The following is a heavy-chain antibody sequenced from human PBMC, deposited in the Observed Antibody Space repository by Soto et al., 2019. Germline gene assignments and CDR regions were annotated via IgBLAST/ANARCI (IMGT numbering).Heavy chain of an antibody. CDR3: ARVIISKYYFDY. Sequence: SETLSLTCAVYGGSFSGYYWSWIRQPPGKGLEWIGEINDSGSTNYNSSLKSRVTISVDTSKNQFSLKLSSVTAADTAVYYCARVIISKYYFDYWGQGTQVTVSS. V-gene: IGHV4-34*01. J-gene: IGHJ4*02. D-gene: IGHD2-21*01. CDR1: GGSFSGYY. CDR2: INDSGST.